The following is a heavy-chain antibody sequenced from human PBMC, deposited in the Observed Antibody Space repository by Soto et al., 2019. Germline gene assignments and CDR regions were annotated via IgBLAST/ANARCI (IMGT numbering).Heavy chain of an antibody. CDR1: GFSLSNARMG. D-gene: IGHD2-15*01. J-gene: IGHJ6*02. Sequence: SGPTLVNPTETLTLTCTVSGFSLSNARMGVSWIRQPPGKALEWLARIFSNDEKSYSTSLKSRLTISKDTSKSQVVLTMTNMDPVDTATYYCARKAGWPDYYYYGMDVWGQWTTVPVSS. CDR3: ARKAGWPDYYYYGMDV. CDR2: IFSNDEK. V-gene: IGHV2-26*01.